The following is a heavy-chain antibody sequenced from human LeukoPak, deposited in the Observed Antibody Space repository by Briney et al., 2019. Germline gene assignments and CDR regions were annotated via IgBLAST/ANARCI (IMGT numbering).Heavy chain of an antibody. Sequence: PGGSLRLSCAASGFTFSSYAMHWVRQAPGKGLEGVAVISYDGSNKYYADPAKGRFTISRDNSKNTLYLQMNRLSAEDTAVYYPARSGLPTDVVVPAAMLYYYGMDVWGKGTTVTVSS. CDR1: GFTFSSYA. D-gene: IGHD2-2*01. V-gene: IGHV3-30*04. CDR3: ARSGLPTDVVVPAAMLYYYGMDV. J-gene: IGHJ6*04. CDR2: ISYDGSNK.